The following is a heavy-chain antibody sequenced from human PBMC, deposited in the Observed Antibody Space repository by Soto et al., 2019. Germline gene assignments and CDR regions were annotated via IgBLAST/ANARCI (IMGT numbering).Heavy chain of an antibody. J-gene: IGHJ6*02. CDR1: GFTFSSYA. D-gene: IGHD3-3*01. CDR3: ARVIIPGVYYDFWSGPAGAMDV. V-gene: IGHV3-30-3*01. CDR2: ISYDGSNK. Sequence: GGSLRLSCAASGFTFSSYAMHWVRQAPGKGLEWVAVISYDGSNKYYADSVKGRFTISRDNSKNTLYLQMNSLRAEDTAVYYCARVIIPGVYYDFWSGPAGAMDVSGQGTTVSVSS.